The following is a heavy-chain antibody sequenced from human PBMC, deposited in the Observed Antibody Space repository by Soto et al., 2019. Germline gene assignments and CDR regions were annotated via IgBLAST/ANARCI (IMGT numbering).Heavy chain of an antibody. CDR3: AIPNWNSYYYGMDV. CDR1: GYTFTSYD. J-gene: IGHJ6*02. CDR2: ISANSGNT. V-gene: IGHV1-18*01. D-gene: IGHD1-7*01. Sequence: ASVKVSCKASGYTFTSYDINWVRQATGQGLEWMGWISANSGNTNYAQKLQGRVTMTTDTSTSTAYMELRSLRSDDTAVYYCAIPNWNSYYYGMDVWGQGTTVTVSS.